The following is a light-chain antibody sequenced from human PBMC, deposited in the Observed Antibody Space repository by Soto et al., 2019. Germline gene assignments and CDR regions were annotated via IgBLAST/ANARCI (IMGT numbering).Light chain of an antibody. Sequence: QSLLNQPASVSGSPGQSITISCTGTSSDVGGYNSVSWYRQDPGKAPKLMIYDVTNRPSGVSNRFSGSKSGNTASLTISGLQAEDEADYYCSSFTSSITYVFGTGTKVTVL. CDR1: SSDVGGYNS. CDR2: DVT. J-gene: IGLJ1*01. CDR3: SSFTSSITYV. V-gene: IGLV2-14*01.